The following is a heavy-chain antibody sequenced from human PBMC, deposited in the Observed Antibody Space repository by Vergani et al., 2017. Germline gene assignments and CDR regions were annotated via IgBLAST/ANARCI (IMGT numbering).Heavy chain of an antibody. CDR1: GGSIRSGGYY. Sequence: QVQLQESGPGLVKPSQTLSLTCTVSGGSIRSGGYYWSWIRQHPGKGLEWIGYIYYSGSTYYNTSLKSRVTISVDTSKNQFSLKLSSVTAADTALYCCASRKLGYYDMDGGGQGTTVTVSS. J-gene: IGHJ6*02. D-gene: IGHD3-10*01. CDR2: IYYSGST. V-gene: IGHV4-31*03. CDR3: ASRKLGYYDMDG.